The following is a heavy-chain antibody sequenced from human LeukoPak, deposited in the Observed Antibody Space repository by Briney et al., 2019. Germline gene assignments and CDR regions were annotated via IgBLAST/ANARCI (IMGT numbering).Heavy chain of an antibody. D-gene: IGHD1-14*01. V-gene: IGHV3-30-3*01. Sequence: AGGSLRLSCEASGFTFSRYAFRWVRQAPGKGLEWVALISYDGSNKYYADSVKGRFTISRDSSKNTLYLQMNSLRAEDTAVYYCARERTGAWDAFDIWGQGTMVTVSS. CDR1: GFTFSRYA. CDR2: ISYDGSNK. J-gene: IGHJ3*02. CDR3: ARERTGAWDAFDI.